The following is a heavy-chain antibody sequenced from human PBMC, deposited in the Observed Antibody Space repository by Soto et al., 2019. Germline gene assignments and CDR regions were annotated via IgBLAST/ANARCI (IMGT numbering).Heavy chain of an antibody. Sequence: GGSLRLSCAASGFTFSSYWMHWVRQAPGKGLVWVSRINSDGSSTSYADSVKGRFTISRDNAENTLYLQMNSLRAEDTAVYYCARDVGEYYDFWSGYGMDVWGQGTTVTVSS. CDR3: ARDVGEYYDFWSGYGMDV. CDR1: GFTFSSYW. D-gene: IGHD3-3*01. CDR2: INSDGSST. J-gene: IGHJ6*02. V-gene: IGHV3-74*01.